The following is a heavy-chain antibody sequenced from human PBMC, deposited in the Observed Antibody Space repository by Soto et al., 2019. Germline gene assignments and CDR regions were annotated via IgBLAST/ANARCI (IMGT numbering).Heavy chain of an antibody. CDR2: ISSSSSTI. CDR1: GFTFSSYS. Sequence: GGFLRLSCAASGFTFSSYSMNWVRRAPGKGLEWVSYISSSSSTIYYADSVKGRFTISRDNAKNSLYLQMNSLRAEDTAVYYRAGNGYGDYAFDYWGQGTLVTVSS. D-gene: IGHD4-17*01. J-gene: IGHJ4*02. V-gene: IGHV3-48*01. CDR3: AGNGYGDYAFDY.